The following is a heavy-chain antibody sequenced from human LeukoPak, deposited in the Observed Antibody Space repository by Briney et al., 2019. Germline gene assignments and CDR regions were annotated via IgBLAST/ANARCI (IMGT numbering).Heavy chain of an antibody. Sequence: PSETLSLTCTVSGGSISSYYWSWIRQPPGKGLEWIGYIYYSGSTNYNPSLKSRVTISVDTSKNQFSLKLSSVTAADTAVYYCARHKPGIVVVPAALDYWGQGTLVTVSS. J-gene: IGHJ4*02. CDR1: GGSISSYY. CDR3: ARHKPGIVVVPAALDY. D-gene: IGHD2-2*01. CDR2: IYYSGST. V-gene: IGHV4-59*01.